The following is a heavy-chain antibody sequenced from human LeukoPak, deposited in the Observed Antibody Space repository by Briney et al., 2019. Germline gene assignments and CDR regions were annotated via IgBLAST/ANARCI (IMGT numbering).Heavy chain of an antibody. CDR1: GGSISSSSYY. Sequence: PSETLSLTCTVSGGSISSSSYYWGWIRQPRGKGLEWIGSIYYSGSTYYNPSLKSRVTISVDTSKNQFSLKLSSVTAADTAVYYCASLYCSGGSCYLSGFDYWGQGTLVTVSS. CDR2: IYYSGST. D-gene: IGHD2-15*01. V-gene: IGHV4-39*01. J-gene: IGHJ4*02. CDR3: ASLYCSGGSCYLSGFDY.